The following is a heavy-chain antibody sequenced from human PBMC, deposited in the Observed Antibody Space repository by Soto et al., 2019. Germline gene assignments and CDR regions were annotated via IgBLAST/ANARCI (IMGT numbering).Heavy chain of an antibody. CDR3: ARQGGVLRFLEWFSYGMDV. D-gene: IGHD3-3*01. CDR1: GYSFTSYW. V-gene: IGHV5-51*01. CDR2: IYPGDSDT. J-gene: IGHJ6*02. Sequence: HGESLKIPCKGSGYSFTSYWIGWVRQMPGKGLEWMGIIYPGDSDTRYSPSFQGQVTISADKSISTAYLQWSSLKASDTAMYYCARQGGVLRFLEWFSYGMDVWGQGTTVTVSS.